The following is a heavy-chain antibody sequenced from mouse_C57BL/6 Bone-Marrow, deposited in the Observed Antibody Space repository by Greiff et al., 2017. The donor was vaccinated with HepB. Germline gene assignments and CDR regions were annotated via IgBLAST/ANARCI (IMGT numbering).Heavy chain of an antibody. CDR3: VRGSWGFAY. CDR2: IRSKSNNYAT. J-gene: IGHJ3*01. Sequence: VQLKESGVGLVQPKGSLKLSCAASGFSFNTYAMNWVRQAPGKGLEWVARIRSKSNNYATYYADSVKDRFTISRDDSESMLYLQMNNLKTEDTAMYYCVRGSWGFAYWGQGTLVTVSA. CDR1: GFSFNTYA. V-gene: IGHV10-1*01. D-gene: IGHD1-1*01.